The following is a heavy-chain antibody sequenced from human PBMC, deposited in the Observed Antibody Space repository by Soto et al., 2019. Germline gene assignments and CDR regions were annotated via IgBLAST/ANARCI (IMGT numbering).Heavy chain of an antibody. J-gene: IGHJ6*02. V-gene: IGHV3-23*01. CDR1: GFTFSSCA. Sequence: GGSLRLSCAASGFTFSSCAMGWVRQAPGKGLEWVSDIIDSGGSTYYADSVKGRFTISRDNSKSTLYLQMNSLRAEDTALYYCAKGRSYYYYYGVDGWGQGTTVTGSS. CDR2: IIDSGGST. CDR3: AKGRSYYYYYGVDG.